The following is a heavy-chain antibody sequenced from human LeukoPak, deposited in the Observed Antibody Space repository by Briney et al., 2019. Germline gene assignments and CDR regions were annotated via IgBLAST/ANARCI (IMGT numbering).Heavy chain of an antibody. CDR1: GYIFTGYY. V-gene: IGHV1-2*02. D-gene: IGHD6-19*01. CDR3: ATRYSSGWYDTFDI. Sequence: GASVKVSCKASGYIFTGYYLHWVRQAPGQGLEWMGWINTNSGGTNYAQKFQGRVTMTRDTSISTAFMELSRLRSDDTAVYYCATRYSSGWYDTFDIWGQGTMVTVSS. J-gene: IGHJ3*02. CDR2: INTNSGGT.